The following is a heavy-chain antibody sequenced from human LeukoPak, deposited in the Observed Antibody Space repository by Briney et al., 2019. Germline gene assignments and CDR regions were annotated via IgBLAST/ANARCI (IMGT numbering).Heavy chain of an antibody. J-gene: IGHJ6*02. D-gene: IGHD2-15*01. CDR1: GFTLSTYG. CDR2: ISNDGGIE. V-gene: IGHV3-30*19. Sequence: PGGSLRLSCAASGFTLSTYGMHWVRQGPGKGLEWVALISNDGGIEYYADSVKGRFTISRDNSKNTLYLQMNSVTGEDTAVYYCARVVVAAVFYYGMDVWGQGTTVTISS. CDR3: ARVVVAAVFYYGMDV.